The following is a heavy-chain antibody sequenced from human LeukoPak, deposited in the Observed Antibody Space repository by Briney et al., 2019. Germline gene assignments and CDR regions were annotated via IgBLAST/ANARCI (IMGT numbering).Heavy chain of an antibody. CDR3: AKASRRGTGYSSSWYDAFDI. J-gene: IGHJ3*02. V-gene: IGHV3-30*18. Sequence: GGSLRLSCAASGFTFSSYGMHWVRQAPGKGLEWVAVISYDGSNKYYADSVKGRFTISRDNSKNTLYLQMNSLRAEDTAVYYCAKASRRGTGYSSSWYDAFDIWGQGTMVTVSS. CDR1: GFTFSSYG. D-gene: IGHD6-13*01. CDR2: ISYDGSNK.